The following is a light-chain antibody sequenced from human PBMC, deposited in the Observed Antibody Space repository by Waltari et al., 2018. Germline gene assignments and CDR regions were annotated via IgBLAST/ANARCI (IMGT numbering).Light chain of an antibody. Sequence: QSVLTQPPSVSGTHGQRVTISCSGSFSNIGSNSVNWYQQLPGTSPRLLIYNTNQGPSGVPHRFSASKSGTSASLAITGLQSEDEAYYYCAAWDDSLGAVFGGGTKLTVL. CDR2: NTN. V-gene: IGLV1-44*01. CDR1: FSNIGSNS. J-gene: IGLJ3*02. CDR3: AAWDDSLGAV.